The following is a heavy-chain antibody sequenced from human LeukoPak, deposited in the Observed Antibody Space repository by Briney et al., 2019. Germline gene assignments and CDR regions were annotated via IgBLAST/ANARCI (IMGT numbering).Heavy chain of an antibody. CDR1: GFIFSTYG. CDR3: ARGGGITWYDFDF. V-gene: IGHV3-33*01. Sequence: GGSLRLSCAASGFIFSTYGMHWVRQAPGKGLEWVAVTWYDGSDRSYADSVKGRFTISRDNSKNTLYLQMNSLRGEDTAVYHCARGGGITWYDFDFWGQGTLVTVSS. J-gene: IGHJ4*02. CDR2: TWYDGSDR. D-gene: IGHD6-13*01.